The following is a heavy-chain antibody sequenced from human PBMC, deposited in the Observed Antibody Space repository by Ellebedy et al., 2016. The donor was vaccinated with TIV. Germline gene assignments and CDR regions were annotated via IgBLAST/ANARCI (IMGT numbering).Heavy chain of an antibody. CDR3: AKEQYYYDSSGYYYSPIRGMDV. D-gene: IGHD3-22*01. V-gene: IGHV3-30*04. CDR2: ISYDGSNK. CDR1: GFTFSSYA. J-gene: IGHJ6*02. Sequence: GESLKISXAASGFTFSSYAMHWVRQAPGKGLEWVAVISYDGSNKYYADSVKGRFTISRDNSKNTLYLQMNSLRAEDTAVYYCAKEQYYYDSSGYYYSPIRGMDVWGQGTTVTVSS.